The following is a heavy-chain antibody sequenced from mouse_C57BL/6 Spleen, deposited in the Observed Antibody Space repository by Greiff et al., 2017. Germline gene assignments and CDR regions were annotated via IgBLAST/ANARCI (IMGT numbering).Heavy chain of an antibody. J-gene: IGHJ3*01. V-gene: IGHV1-82*01. D-gene: IGHD2-4*01. Sequence: QVHVKQSGPELVKPGASVKISCKASGYAFSSSWMNWVKQRPGKGLEWIGRIYPGDGDTNYNGKFKGKATLTADKSSSTAYMQLSSLTSEDSAVXFWATSYDYDRPLFAYWGQGTLVTVSA. CDR3: ATSYDYDRPLFAY. CDR2: IYPGDGDT. CDR1: GYAFSSSW.